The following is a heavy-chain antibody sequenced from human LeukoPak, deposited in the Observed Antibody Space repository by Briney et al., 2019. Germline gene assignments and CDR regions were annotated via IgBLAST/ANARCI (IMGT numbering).Heavy chain of an antibody. CDR3: ARVVGYGDLPRLDY. CDR1: GFTFSSYS. CDR2: ISSSSSYI. V-gene: IGHV3-21*01. D-gene: IGHD4-17*01. Sequence: NPGGSLRLSCAASGFTFSSYSMNWVRQAPGKGLEWVSSISSSSSYIYYADSVKGRFTISGDNAKNSLYLQMNSLRAEDTAVYYCARVVGYGDLPRLDYWGQGTLVTVSS. J-gene: IGHJ4*02.